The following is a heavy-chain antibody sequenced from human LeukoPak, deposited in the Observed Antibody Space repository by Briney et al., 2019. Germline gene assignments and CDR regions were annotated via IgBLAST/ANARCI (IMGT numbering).Heavy chain of an antibody. J-gene: IGHJ4*02. V-gene: IGHV3-11*04. Sequence: GGSLRLSCAASGFTFSDYYMSWIRQAPGKGLEWVSYISSSGSTIYYADSVKGRFTISRDNAKNSLYLQMNSLRAEDTAVYYCARDAPSGKYYFDYWGQGTLVTVSS. CDR1: GFTFSDYY. D-gene: IGHD6-25*01. CDR2: ISSSGSTI. CDR3: ARDAPSGKYYFDY.